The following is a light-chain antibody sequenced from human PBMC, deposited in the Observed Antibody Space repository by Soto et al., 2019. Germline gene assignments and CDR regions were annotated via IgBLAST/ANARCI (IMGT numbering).Light chain of an antibody. Sequence: ESVLTQSPATLSLSPGERATLSCRASPSVSNSLAWYQHKPGQAPRLLIYDASNRATGVPTRFSGSGSGTDFTLTISSLEPEDFAVYYCQQRSNWPSTFGQGTRLEIK. CDR1: PSVSNS. CDR2: DAS. CDR3: QQRSNWPST. J-gene: IGKJ5*01. V-gene: IGKV3-11*01.